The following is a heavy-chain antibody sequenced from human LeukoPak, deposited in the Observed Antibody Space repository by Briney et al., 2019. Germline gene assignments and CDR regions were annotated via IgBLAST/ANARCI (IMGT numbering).Heavy chain of an antibody. CDR2: IGSSGSPI. Sequence: GGSLRLSCAASGFTFSSYGMNWVRQAPGKGLEWVSYIGSSGSPIYYADSVKGRFTIFRDNAKSSLYLQMNRLRGGDTAVYYCTRPSSGWAYFDHWGQATLVTVYS. CDR1: GFTFSSYG. V-gene: IGHV3-48*03. CDR3: TRPSSGWAYFDH. J-gene: IGHJ4*02. D-gene: IGHD6-19*01.